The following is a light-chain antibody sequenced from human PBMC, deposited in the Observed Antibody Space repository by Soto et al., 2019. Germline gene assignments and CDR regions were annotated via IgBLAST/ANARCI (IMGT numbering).Light chain of an antibody. Sequence: EIVMTQSPATLSVFPGERATLSCRASQGVSSNLAWYQQKPGQAPRLLIYGASTRATGIPARFSGSGSGTEFTLIISSLQSEDFAVYYCQQYGTSPPGFTFGPGTKVDVK. V-gene: IGKV3-15*01. CDR3: QQYGTSPPGFT. CDR2: GAS. J-gene: IGKJ3*01. CDR1: QGVSSN.